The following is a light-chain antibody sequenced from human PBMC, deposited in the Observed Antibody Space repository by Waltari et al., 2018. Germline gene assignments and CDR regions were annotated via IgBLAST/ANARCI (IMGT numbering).Light chain of an antibody. CDR1: QNFNYRY. CDR2: GAT. CDR3: QLYGTSSWT. V-gene: IGKV3-20*01. J-gene: IGKJ1*01. Sequence: EIVLTQSPGTLSLSQGERATLSCRASQNFNYRYFTWYQQKPGQAPRLLIDGATSRATGIPDRFSGRGSGIDFTLTISRLEPEDFAVYYCQLYGTSSWTFGQGTRVEIK.